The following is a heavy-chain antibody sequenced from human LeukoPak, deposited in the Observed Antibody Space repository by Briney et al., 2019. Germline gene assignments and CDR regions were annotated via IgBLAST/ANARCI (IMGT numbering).Heavy chain of an antibody. Sequence: ASVKVSCKVSGYTLTELSMHWVRQAPGKGLEWMGGFDPEDGETIYAQKFQGRVTMTEDTSTDTAYMELSSLRSEDTAVYYCARDDDSRPARGTMGFDPWGQGTLVTVSS. J-gene: IGHJ5*02. D-gene: IGHD3-22*01. V-gene: IGHV1-24*01. CDR2: FDPEDGET. CDR1: GYTLTELS. CDR3: ARDDDSRPARGTMGFDP.